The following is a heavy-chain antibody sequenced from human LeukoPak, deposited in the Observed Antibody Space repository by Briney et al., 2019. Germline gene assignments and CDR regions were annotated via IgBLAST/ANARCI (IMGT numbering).Heavy chain of an antibody. V-gene: IGHV4-34*01. CDR1: GGSFSGYY. D-gene: IGHD3-10*01. CDR2: INHSGST. Sequence: SETLSLTCAVYGGSFSGYYWSWIRQPPGKGLEWIGEINHSGSTNYNPSLKSRVTISVDTSKNQFSLKLSSVTAADTAVYYCARHRGFGERTSWFDPWGQGTLVTVSS. CDR3: ARHRGFGERTSWFDP. J-gene: IGHJ5*02.